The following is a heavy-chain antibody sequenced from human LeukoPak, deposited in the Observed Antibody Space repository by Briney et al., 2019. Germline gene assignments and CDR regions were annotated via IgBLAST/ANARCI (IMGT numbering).Heavy chain of an antibody. CDR2: IIPIFGTA. V-gene: IGHV1-69*13. Sequence: VASVKVSCKASGGTFSSYAISWVRQAPGQGLEWMGGIIPIFGTANYAQKFQGRVTITADESTSTAYMELSSLRSEDTAVYYCARGTLNLAARPDLDYYYYYYMDVWGKGTTVTVSS. J-gene: IGHJ6*03. D-gene: IGHD6-6*01. CDR3: ARGTLNLAARPDLDYYYYYYMDV. CDR1: GGTFSSYA.